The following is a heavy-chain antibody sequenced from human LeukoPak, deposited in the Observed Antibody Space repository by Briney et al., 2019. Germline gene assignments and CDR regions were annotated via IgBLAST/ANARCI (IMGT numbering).Heavy chain of an antibody. CDR1: GYTFTSYY. Sequence: ASVKVSCKASGYTFTSYYMHWVRQAPGQGLEWMGIINPSGGSTSYAQKFQGRVTMTRDTSTSTVYMELSSLRSEDTAVYYCARDWGIDGTMVRGVISEREGLFDYWGQGTLVTVSS. V-gene: IGHV1-46*01. J-gene: IGHJ4*02. D-gene: IGHD3-10*01. CDR3: ARDWGIDGTMVRGVISEREGLFDY. CDR2: INPSGGST.